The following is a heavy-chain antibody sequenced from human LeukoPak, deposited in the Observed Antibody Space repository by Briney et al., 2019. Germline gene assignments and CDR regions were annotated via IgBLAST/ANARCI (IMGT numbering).Heavy chain of an antibody. CDR1: GFTFSSYG. Sequence: GGSLRLSCAASGFTFSSYGMNWVRQAPGKGLEWVSGISGDAGRTYYADSMKGRFTISRDNAKNSLYLQMDSLRAEDTAVYYCARDGITMRILEYWGQGTLVTVSS. D-gene: IGHD3-10*01. V-gene: IGHV3-21*01. CDR2: ISGDAGRT. J-gene: IGHJ4*02. CDR3: ARDGITMRILEY.